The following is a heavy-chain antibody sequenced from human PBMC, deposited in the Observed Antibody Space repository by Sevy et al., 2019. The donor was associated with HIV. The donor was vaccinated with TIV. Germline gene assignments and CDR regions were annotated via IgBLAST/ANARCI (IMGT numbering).Heavy chain of an antibody. J-gene: IGHJ3*02. D-gene: IGHD1-26*01. CDR2: IKQDGSEK. Sequence: GGSLRLSCAASGFTFSSYWMTWVRQAPGKGLEWVANIKQDGSEKYYVVSVKGRFTISRDNAKNSLYLQMNSLRAEDTALYYCARGSPGSYSPNDAFDIWGQGTMVTVSS. CDR1: GFTFSSYW. CDR3: ARGSPGSYSPNDAFDI. V-gene: IGHV3-7*01.